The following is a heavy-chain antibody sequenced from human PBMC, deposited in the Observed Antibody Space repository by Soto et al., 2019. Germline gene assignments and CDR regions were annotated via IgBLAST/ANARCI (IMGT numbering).Heavy chain of an antibody. J-gene: IGHJ6*02. D-gene: IGHD3-3*01. V-gene: IGHV3-23*01. CDR1: GVTFKSYC. CDR2: ISSSGDGT. Sequence: PGGSLLGPWTCLGVTFKSYCVTLVRNATGKGLEWVSIISSSGDGTYYVDSVKGRFTISRDNSRNTLNLQMNSLRAEDTAVYYSAKNADFWRWGMDVSAQGTTVTVYS. CDR3: AKNADFWRWGMDV.